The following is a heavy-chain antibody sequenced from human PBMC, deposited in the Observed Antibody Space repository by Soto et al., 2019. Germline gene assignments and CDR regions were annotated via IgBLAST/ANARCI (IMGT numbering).Heavy chain of an antibody. CDR3: ARPSNNYVAH. CDR2: ISSSSSYI. J-gene: IGHJ4*02. V-gene: IGHV3-21*04. D-gene: IGHD4-4*01. Sequence: GGSLRLSCAASGFTFSSYSMNWVRQAPGKGLEWVSSISSSSSYIYYADSVKGRFTISRDNAKNSLYLQMNSLKASDTAMYYCARPSNNYVAHWGQGTLVTVSS. CDR1: GFTFSSYS.